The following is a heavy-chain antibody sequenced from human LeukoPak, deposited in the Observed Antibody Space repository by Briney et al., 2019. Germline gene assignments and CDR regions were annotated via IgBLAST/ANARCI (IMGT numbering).Heavy chain of an antibody. CDR1: GGSFSGYY. Sequence: SETLSLTCAVYGGSFSGYYWSWIRQPPGKGLEWIGEINHSGSTNYNPSLKSRVTMSVDTSKNQFSLKLSSVTAADTAVYYCARDTYYYDSSGYTSPNWFDPWGQGTLVTVSS. CDR3: ARDTYYYDSSGYTSPNWFDP. CDR2: INHSGST. J-gene: IGHJ5*02. V-gene: IGHV4-34*01. D-gene: IGHD3-22*01.